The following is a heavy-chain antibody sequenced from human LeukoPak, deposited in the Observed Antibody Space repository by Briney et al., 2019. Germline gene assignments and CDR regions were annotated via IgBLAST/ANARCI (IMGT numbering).Heavy chain of an antibody. D-gene: IGHD1-26*01. CDR1: GFTFRNYG. J-gene: IGHJ4*02. CDR2: SYDGSLQ. V-gene: IGHV3-30*18. Sequence: GRSLRLSCAAPGFTFRNYGMHWVRQAPGKGLEWLAVSYDGSLQYYADSVKGRFTISRDNSKNTLYLQMNNLRAEDTAVYYCANTGGWELSLLGYFDYWGQGTLVTVSS. CDR3: ANTGGWELSLLGYFDY.